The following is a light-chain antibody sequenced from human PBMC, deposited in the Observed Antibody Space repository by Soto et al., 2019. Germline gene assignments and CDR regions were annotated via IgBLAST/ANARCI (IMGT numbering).Light chain of an antibody. CDR1: EDISTW. Sequence: DIQMTQSPSSVSASVGDRVTITCRSSEDISTWLAWYQQKPGKAPKLLIYAASSLQSGVPSRSSGSGSGTDFALTISSLQPEDFATYYCQHADSFPLSTFGQGTRLEIK. J-gene: IGKJ5*01. CDR2: AAS. CDR3: QHADSFPLST. V-gene: IGKV1-12*01.